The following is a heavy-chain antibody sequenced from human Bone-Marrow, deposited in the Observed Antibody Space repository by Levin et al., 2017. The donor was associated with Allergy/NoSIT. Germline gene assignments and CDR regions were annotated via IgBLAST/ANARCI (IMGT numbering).Heavy chain of an antibody. CDR3: ASGRAYFYYMDV. CDR1: GGSVRSGNYH. J-gene: IGHJ6*03. V-gene: IGHV4-61*01. Sequence: SQTLSLPCTLSGGSVRSGNYHWSWIRQSPGKGLEWIGYIYNTGSTKYNPSLESRVSLSVDTSKNQFSLKLSSVTAADTAVYFCASGRAYFYYMDVWGKGTTVTVSS. CDR2: IYNTGST. D-gene: IGHD1-1*01.